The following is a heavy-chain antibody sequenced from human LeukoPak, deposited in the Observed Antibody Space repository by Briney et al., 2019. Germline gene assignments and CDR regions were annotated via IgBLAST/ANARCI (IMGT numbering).Heavy chain of an antibody. J-gene: IGHJ4*02. Sequence: GGSLRLSCAASGFTFNSYSMNWVRQSPGEGLEWVSYISSSSSTIYYADSVKGRFTISRDNAKNSLYLQMNSLRAEDTAIYYCSREGYSSSHDYWGQGTLVTVSS. CDR2: ISSSSSTI. V-gene: IGHV3-48*01. CDR3: SREGYSSSHDY. CDR1: GFTFNSYS. D-gene: IGHD6-6*01.